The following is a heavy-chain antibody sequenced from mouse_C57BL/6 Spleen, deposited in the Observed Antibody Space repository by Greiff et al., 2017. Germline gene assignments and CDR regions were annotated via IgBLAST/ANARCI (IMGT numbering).Heavy chain of an antibody. V-gene: IGHV1-82*01. CDR3: ARSKSNYYYAMDY. J-gene: IGHJ4*01. CDR2: IYPGDGDT. Sequence: QVQLQQSGPELVKPGASVKISCKASGYAFSSSWMNWVKQRPGKGLEWIGRIYPGDGDTNYNGKFKGKATLTADKSSSTAYMQLSSLTSEDSAVXFCARSKSNYYYAMDYWGQGTSVTVSS. D-gene: IGHD2-5*01. CDR1: GYAFSSSW.